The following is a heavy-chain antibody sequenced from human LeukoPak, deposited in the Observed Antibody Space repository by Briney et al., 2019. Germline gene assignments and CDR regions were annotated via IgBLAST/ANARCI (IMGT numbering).Heavy chain of an antibody. Sequence: PSETMSLTCSVSGDSIIGYYWGWIRQPPGKGLEWIGNIYYTGNTYYNSSLKSRVTISLDTSKNQFSLKVISMTAADTAAYYCTKSDGYCFIRIWGQGTMVTVSS. CDR2: IYYTGNT. D-gene: IGHD3-22*01. J-gene: IGHJ3*02. V-gene: IGHV4-39*07. CDR1: GDSIIGYY. CDR3: TKSDGYCFIRI.